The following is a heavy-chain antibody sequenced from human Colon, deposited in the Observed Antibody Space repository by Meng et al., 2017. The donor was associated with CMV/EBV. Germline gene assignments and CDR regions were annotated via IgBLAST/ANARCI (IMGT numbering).Heavy chain of an antibody. CDR3: ARGYSGTYRADY. CDR2: INSDGTSA. CDR1: GFAFSSYW. J-gene: IGHJ4*02. Sequence: CAASGFAFSSYWMHWVRQVPGKGLVWVSRINSDGTSASYADSVQGRFTISRDNAKSTLYLQMNSLRAEDTAVYYCARGYSGTYRADYWGQGTLVTVSS. V-gene: IGHV3-74*01. D-gene: IGHD1-26*01.